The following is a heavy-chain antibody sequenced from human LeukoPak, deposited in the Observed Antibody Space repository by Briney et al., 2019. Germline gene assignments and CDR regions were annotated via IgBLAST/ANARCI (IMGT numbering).Heavy chain of an antibody. Sequence: SETLSLTCAVYGGSFSGYYWSWIRQPPGKGLEWIGEINHSGSTNYNPSLKSRVTISVDTSKNQFSLKLSSVTAADTAVYYCARGLSRRDGYNGNAFDIWGQGTMVTVSS. CDR2: INHSGST. CDR1: GGSFSGYY. J-gene: IGHJ3*02. CDR3: ARGLSRRDGYNGNAFDI. V-gene: IGHV4-34*01. D-gene: IGHD5-24*01.